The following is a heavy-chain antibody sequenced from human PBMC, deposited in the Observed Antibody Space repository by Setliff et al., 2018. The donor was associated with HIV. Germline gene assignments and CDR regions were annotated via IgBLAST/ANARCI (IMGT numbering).Heavy chain of an antibody. V-gene: IGHV4-59*08. CDR2: IFFTGTT. J-gene: IGHJ4*02. Sequence: AGGSLRLSCAASGFTFSSYAMSWVRQSPGRGLEWIGVIFFTGTTNYNPSLKSRVTISVDTSKNQFSLNLTSVTAADTAVYYCARLGLSYGSAHWGQGTLVTVSS. CDR3: ARLGLSYGSAH. D-gene: IGHD3-10*01. CDR1: GFTFSSYA.